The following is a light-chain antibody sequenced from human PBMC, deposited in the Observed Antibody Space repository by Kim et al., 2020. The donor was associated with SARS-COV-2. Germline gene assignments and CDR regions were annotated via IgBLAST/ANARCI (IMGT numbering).Light chain of an antibody. CDR1: QSISTW. Sequence: DIQMTQSPSTLSASVGDRVTITCRASQSISTWLAWYQQKPGKAPKLLIYRASSLESGVPSRFSGSGSGTEFTLTISSLQPDDFATYYCQHYNNLWTFGQGTKVDIK. J-gene: IGKJ1*01. CDR2: RAS. V-gene: IGKV1-5*03. CDR3: QHYNNLWT.